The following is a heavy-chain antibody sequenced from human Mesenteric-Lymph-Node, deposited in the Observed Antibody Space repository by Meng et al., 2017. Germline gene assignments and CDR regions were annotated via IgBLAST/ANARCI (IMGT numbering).Heavy chain of an antibody. V-gene: IGHV1-3*01. D-gene: IGHD6-19*01. CDR3: ARGQKLQWLVIGGFKVYGMDV. Sequence: ASVKVSCKASGYTFTGYYMHWVRQAPGQRLEWMGWINAGNGNTKYSQKFQGRVTITRDTSASTAYMELSSLRSEDTAVYYCARGQKLQWLVIGGFKVYGMDVWGQGTTVTVSS. CDR1: GYTFTGYY. CDR2: INAGNGNT. J-gene: IGHJ6*02.